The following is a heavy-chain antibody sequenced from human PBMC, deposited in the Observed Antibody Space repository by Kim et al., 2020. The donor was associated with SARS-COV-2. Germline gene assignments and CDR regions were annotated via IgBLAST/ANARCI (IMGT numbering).Heavy chain of an antibody. Sequence: SVKVSCKASGYTFSRYTISWVRQAPGQRLEWMGGIIPIFGTAKYVQWFHGRVTITADESTTTAYMEVSRLLFEDTAVYYCTRGWSPGVDASGQYYLYWGQGTLVPVSS. J-gene: IGHJ4*02. D-gene: IGHD3-10*01. CDR3: TRGWSPGVDASGQYYLY. CDR1: GYTFSRYT. CDR2: IIPIFGTA. V-gene: IGHV1-69*13.